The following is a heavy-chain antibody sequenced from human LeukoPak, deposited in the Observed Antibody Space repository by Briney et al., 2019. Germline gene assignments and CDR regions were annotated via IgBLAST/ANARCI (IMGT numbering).Heavy chain of an antibody. J-gene: IGHJ6*02. CDR3: ATDPGEIVPAAKGPRGDYCYGMDV. V-gene: IGHV1-24*01. Sequence: ASVKVSCKVSGYTLTELSVHWVRQAPGEGREWMGGFDPEDGETIYAQKFQGRVTMTEDTSTDTAYMELNSLRSDDTAVYYCATDPGEIVPAAKGPRGDYCYGMDVWGQGTTVTVSS. CDR1: GYTLTELS. CDR2: FDPEDGET. D-gene: IGHD2-2*01.